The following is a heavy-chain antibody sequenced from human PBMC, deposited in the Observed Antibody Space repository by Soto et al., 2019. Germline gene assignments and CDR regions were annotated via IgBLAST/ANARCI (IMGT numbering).Heavy chain of an antibody. CDR3: ATVGYCISTSCPPNYYGMDV. CDR2: MNPNSGNT. Sequence: ASVKVSCKASGGTFSSYAINWVRRATGQGLEWMGWMNPNSGNTGYAQKFQGRVTMTRNTSISTAYMELSSLRSEDTAVYYCATVGYCISTSCPPNYYGMDVWGQGTTVTVSS. V-gene: IGHV1-8*02. D-gene: IGHD2-2*01. CDR1: GGTFSSYA. J-gene: IGHJ6*02.